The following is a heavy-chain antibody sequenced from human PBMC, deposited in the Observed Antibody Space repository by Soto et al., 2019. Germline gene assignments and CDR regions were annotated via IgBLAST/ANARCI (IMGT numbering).Heavy chain of an antibody. CDR3: ARDGHCSSTSCYFYYGMDV. CDR2: INAGNGNT. D-gene: IGHD2-2*03. Sequence: SVKVSCKASGYTFTSYAMHWVRQAPGQRLEWMGWINAGNGNTKYSQKFQGRVTITRDTSASTAYMELSSLRSEDTAVYYCARDGHCSSTSCYFYYGMDVWGQGTTVTVSS. J-gene: IGHJ6*02. V-gene: IGHV1-3*01. CDR1: GYTFTSYA.